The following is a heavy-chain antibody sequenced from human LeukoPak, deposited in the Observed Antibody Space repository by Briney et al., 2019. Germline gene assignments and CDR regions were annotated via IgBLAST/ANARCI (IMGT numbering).Heavy chain of an antibody. J-gene: IGHJ4*02. CDR3: AREGGGDCYDCPFDY. Sequence: PSETLSLTCTVPGGSISSGSYYWSWIRQPAGKGLEWIGRIYTSGSTNYNPSLKSRVTISVDTSKNQFSLKLSSVTAADTAVYYCAREGGGDCYDCPFDYWGQGTLVTVSS. CDR2: IYTSGST. CDR1: GGSISSGSYY. V-gene: IGHV4-61*02. D-gene: IGHD2-21*02.